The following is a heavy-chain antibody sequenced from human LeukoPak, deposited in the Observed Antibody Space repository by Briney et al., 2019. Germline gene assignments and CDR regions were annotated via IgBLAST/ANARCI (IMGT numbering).Heavy chain of an antibody. CDR3: VKDSQQVVSGEIDY. CDR1: GFTFSNYV. D-gene: IGHD6-13*01. CDR2: ISYDGSNK. J-gene: IGHJ4*02. V-gene: IGHV3-30*18. Sequence: GRSLRLSCAASGFTFSNYVMHWVRQAPGKGLEWVAVISYDGSNKYYADSVKGRFTISRDNSKNTLYLQMNSLRVEDTAVYYCVKDSQQVVSGEIDYWGQGTLVTVSS.